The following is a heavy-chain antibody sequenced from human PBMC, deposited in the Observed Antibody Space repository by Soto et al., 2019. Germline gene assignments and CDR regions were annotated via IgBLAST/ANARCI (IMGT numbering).Heavy chain of an antibody. D-gene: IGHD3-10*01. V-gene: IGHV4-30-4*01. CDR3: ARDGRFGELLSGYGMDV. CDR2: IYYSGST. CDR1: GGSISSGDYY. J-gene: IGHJ6*02. Sequence: SETLSLTCTVSGGSISSGDYYWSWIRQPPGKGLEWIGYIYYSGSTYYNPSLKSRVTISVDTSKNQFSLKLSSVTAADTAVYYCARDGRFGELLSGYGMDVWGQGTTVTVSS.